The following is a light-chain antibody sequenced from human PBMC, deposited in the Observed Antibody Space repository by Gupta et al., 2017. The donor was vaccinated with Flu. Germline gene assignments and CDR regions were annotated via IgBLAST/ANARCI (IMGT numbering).Light chain of an antibody. CDR1: SNIGSNA. V-gene: IGLV1-44*01. Sequence: SNIGSNAVNWYQQVPGTSPKLLIYGSNQRPSGVPDRFAGSKSGTSASLAIRGLQSEDEADYYCAAWDDSLNGHYVFGTGTKVTVL. CDR3: AAWDDSLNGHYV. J-gene: IGLJ1*01. CDR2: GSN.